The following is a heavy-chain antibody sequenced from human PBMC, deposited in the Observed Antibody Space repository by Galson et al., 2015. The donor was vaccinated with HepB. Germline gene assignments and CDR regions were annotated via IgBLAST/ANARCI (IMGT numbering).Heavy chain of an antibody. J-gene: IGHJ3*02. CDR1: GDSVSSNSAA. V-gene: IGHV6-1*01. Sequence: CAISGDSVSSNSAAWNWIRQSPSRGLEWLGRTYYRSKWYNDYAVSVKSRITINPDTSKNQFSLQLTSVTPEDTAVYYCAREGGYCSGGSCYWTAFDIWGQGTMVTVSS. CDR3: AREGGYCSGGSCYWTAFDI. D-gene: IGHD2-15*01. CDR2: TYYRSKWYN.